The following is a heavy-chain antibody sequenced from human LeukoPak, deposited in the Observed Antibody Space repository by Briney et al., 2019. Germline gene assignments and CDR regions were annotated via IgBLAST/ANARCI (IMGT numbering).Heavy chain of an antibody. J-gene: IGHJ4*02. Sequence: SVKVSFKASGFTFTSSAMQWVRQARGQRLEWRGWIVVGSGNTNYAQKFQERVTITRDMSTSTAYMELSSLRSEDTAVYYCARGRYSSSWYGNWGQGTLVTVSS. CDR1: GFTFTSSA. D-gene: IGHD6-13*01. CDR2: IVVGSGNT. CDR3: ARGRYSSSWYGN. V-gene: IGHV1-58*02.